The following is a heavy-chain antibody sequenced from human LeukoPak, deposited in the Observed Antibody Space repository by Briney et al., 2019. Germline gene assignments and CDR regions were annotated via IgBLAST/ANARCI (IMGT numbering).Heavy chain of an antibody. CDR2: ISGSASGGYT. V-gene: IGHV3-23*01. CDR3: AKDFPASGWRGFDS. D-gene: IGHD6-19*01. J-gene: IGHJ5*01. CDR1: GFSFTTFA. Sequence: PGGSLRLSCAASGFSFTTFAITWVRQAPGKGLEWVSAISGSASGGYTVYADSVKGRFTISKDNSKNTLFLQMDSLRVEDTALYYCAKDFPASGWRGFDSWGQGTLVTVSS.